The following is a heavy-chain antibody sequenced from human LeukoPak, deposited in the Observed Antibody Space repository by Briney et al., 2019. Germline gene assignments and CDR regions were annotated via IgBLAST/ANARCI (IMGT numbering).Heavy chain of an antibody. J-gene: IGHJ3*02. V-gene: IGHV4-59*01. Sequence: SETLSLTCTVSGGSISSYYWSWIRQPPGKGLEWIGYIYYSGSTNYNPSLKSRVTISVDTSKNQFSLKLSSVTAADTAVDYCARGLVDALDIWGQGTMVTVSS. CDR1: GGSISSYY. CDR3: ARGLVDALDI. CDR2: IYYSGST.